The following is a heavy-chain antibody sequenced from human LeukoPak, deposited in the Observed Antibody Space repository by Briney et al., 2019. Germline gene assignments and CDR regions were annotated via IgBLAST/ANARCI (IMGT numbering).Heavy chain of an antibody. J-gene: IGHJ5*01. V-gene: IGHV4-39*01. CDR1: AGSFISSSHH. CDR3: VRHDGRGGATMGAFDS. D-gene: IGHD5-12*01. CDR2: VYYGRTT. Sequence: SETLSLTCTVSAGSFISSSHHWGWIRQSPGKGLEWIGSVYYGRTTYYNPSLDGRVTVSLDTSANQFSLQLNSVTAADTAVHYCVRHDGRGGATMGAFDSWGRDPWSPSPQ.